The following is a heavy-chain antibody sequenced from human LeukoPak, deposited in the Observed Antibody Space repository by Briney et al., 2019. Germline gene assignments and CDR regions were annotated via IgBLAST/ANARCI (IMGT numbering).Heavy chain of an antibody. Sequence: GGSLRLSCAASGFTFSSYWMSWVRQAPGKGLEWVANIKQDGSEKYYVDSVKGRFTISRDNAKNSLYLQMNSLRAEDTAVYYCARGGYCSGGSCYTVGYYGMDVWGQGTTVTVSS. CDR2: IKQDGSEK. CDR3: ARGGYCSGGSCYTVGYYGMDV. CDR1: GFTFSSYW. J-gene: IGHJ6*02. D-gene: IGHD2-15*01. V-gene: IGHV3-7*01.